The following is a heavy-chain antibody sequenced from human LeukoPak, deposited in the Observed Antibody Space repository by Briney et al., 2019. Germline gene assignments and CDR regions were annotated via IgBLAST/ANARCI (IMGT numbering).Heavy chain of an antibody. V-gene: IGHV4-4*02. CDR2: IHHSGTT. J-gene: IGHJ4*02. CDR1: GGSISSSTW. Sequence: PSETLSLTCTVSGGSISSSTWWSWVRQPPGKGLECIGEIHHSGTTNYNPSLKSRVTISVDTSKNQFSLKLSSVTAADTAVYYCARVSPRIVGATKIGDYWGQGTLVTVSS. CDR3: ARVSPRIVGATKIGDY. D-gene: IGHD1-26*01.